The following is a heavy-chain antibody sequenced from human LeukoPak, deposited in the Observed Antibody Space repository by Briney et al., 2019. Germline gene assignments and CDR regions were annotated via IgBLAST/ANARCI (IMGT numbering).Heavy chain of an antibody. D-gene: IGHD6-13*01. CDR3: ARAGTAYYYYGMDV. CDR1: GGSISSGDYY. V-gene: IGHV4-30-4*01. J-gene: IGHJ6*02. CDR2: IYYSGST. Sequence: SETLSLTCPVSGGSISSGDYYWSWIRQPPGKGLEWIGYIYYSGSTYYNPSLKSRVTISVDTSKNQFSLKLSSVTAADTAVYYCARAGTAYYYYGMDVWGQGTTVTVSS.